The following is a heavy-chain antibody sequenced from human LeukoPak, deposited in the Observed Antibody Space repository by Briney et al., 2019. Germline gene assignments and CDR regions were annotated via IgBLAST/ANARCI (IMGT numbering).Heavy chain of an antibody. J-gene: IGHJ4*02. CDR3: AREMAYCSSTACFDFDY. D-gene: IGHD2-2*01. Sequence: SSETLSLTCAVYGGSFCGYYWSWIRHPPGKGRECIAEINHSGSTNYNPSLKSRGTISVDTSKNQFSLKLSSVTAADTAVYYCAREMAYCSSTACFDFDYWGQGTLVTVSS. CDR2: INHSGST. V-gene: IGHV4-34*01. CDR1: GGSFCGYY.